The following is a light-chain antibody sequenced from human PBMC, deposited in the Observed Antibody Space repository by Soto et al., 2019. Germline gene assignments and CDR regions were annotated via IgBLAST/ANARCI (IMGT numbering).Light chain of an antibody. Sequence: FFNPSPGPLSFFLWGRAPPPCWASQPVDYNYVAWYQQKPGQTPRLLIYGASNRATGIPDRFSGGGSGTDFTLTITRLEPEDFAVYYCQQYGSSPRTFGQGTLLEVK. CDR1: QPVDYNY. J-gene: IGKJ5*01. CDR3: QQYGSSPRT. V-gene: IGKV3-20*01. CDR2: GAS.